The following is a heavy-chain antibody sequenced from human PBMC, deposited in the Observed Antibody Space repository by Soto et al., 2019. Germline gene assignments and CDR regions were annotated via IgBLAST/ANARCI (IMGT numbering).Heavy chain of an antibody. CDR2: IIPILGIA. D-gene: IGHD2-15*01. CDR3: ARLKGVVVAATGGFDY. J-gene: IGHJ4*02. Sequence: QVQLVQSGAEVKKPGSSVKVSCKASGGTFSSYTISWVRQAPGQGLEWMGRIIPILGIANYAQKFQGRVTITADNSTSTAYMELSSLRSEDTAVYYCARLKGVVVAATGGFDYWGQGTLVTVSS. CDR1: GGTFSSYT. V-gene: IGHV1-69*02.